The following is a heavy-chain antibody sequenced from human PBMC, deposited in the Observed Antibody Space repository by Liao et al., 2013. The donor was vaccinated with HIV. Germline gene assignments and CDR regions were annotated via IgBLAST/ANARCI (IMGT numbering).Heavy chain of an antibody. Sequence: QVQLQESGPGLVQPSETLSLTCSVSGGSVNSYYWNWIRQPAGKGLEWIGRIESGGGTNYNPSLKSRLSLSIDTSKNQFSLKLKSVTAADTALYFCARDWDRAGIIVGTFDYWGQGTLVIVSS. V-gene: IGHV4-4*07. CDR2: IESGGGT. D-gene: IGHD2-21*01. CDR3: ARDWDRAGIIVGTFDY. J-gene: IGHJ4*02. CDR1: GGSVNSYY.